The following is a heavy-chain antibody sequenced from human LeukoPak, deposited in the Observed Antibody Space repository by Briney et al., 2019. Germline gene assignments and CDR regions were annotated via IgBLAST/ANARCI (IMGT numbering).Heavy chain of an antibody. V-gene: IGHV4-59*01. CDR1: GGSISSYY. CDR3: ARASPLYGDYYWFDP. J-gene: IGHJ5*02. CDR2: IYYSGST. Sequence: SETLSLTCTVSGGSISSYYWSWIRQPPGKGLEWIGHIYYSGSTNYNPSLKSRVTISVDTSKNQFSLKLSSVTAADTAVYYCARASPLYGDYYWFDPWGQGTLVTVSS. D-gene: IGHD4-17*01.